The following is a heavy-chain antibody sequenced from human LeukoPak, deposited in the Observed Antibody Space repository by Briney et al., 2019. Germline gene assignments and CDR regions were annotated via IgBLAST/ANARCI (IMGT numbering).Heavy chain of an antibody. CDR3: ARLCWGNQLAGFDS. CDR1: GFSFSHYS. Sequence: GGSLRLSCAASGFSFSHYSMTWARQASGKGLEWISYIGVGGRPTNYADSVKARFTISRDDAQNSLYLQMNSLRAEDTAVYYCARLCWGNQLAGFDSWGQGTLVTVSS. D-gene: IGHD3-10*02. J-gene: IGHJ4*02. CDR2: IGVGGRPT. V-gene: IGHV3-48*01.